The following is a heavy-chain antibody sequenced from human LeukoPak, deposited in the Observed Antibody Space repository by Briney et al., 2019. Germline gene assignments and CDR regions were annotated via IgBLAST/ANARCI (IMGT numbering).Heavy chain of an antibody. V-gene: IGHV3-30-3*01. J-gene: IGHJ4*02. Sequence: GGSLRLSCAASGFTFSSYAMHWVRQAPGKGLEWVAVISYDGSNKYYADSVKGRFTISRDNSKNTLYLQMNSLRVEDTAVYYCSMDLSGAHDYWGQGTLVTVSS. CDR1: GFTFSSYA. CDR3: SMDLSGAHDY. D-gene: IGHD2-2*03. CDR2: ISYDGSNK.